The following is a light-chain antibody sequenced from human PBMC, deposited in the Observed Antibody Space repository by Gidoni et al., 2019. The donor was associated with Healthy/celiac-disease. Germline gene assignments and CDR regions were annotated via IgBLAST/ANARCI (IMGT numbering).Light chain of an antibody. CDR3: QVWDSSSDHWV. CDR2: YVS. CDR1: NIGSKS. Sequence: SYVLTQPPAVSVAPGKTARITCGGNNIGSKSVHWYQQKPGQAPVLVIYYVSDRPSGIPERFSGSNSGTTATLTISRVEAGDEADYYCQVWDSSSDHWVFGGGTKLTVL. J-gene: IGLJ3*02. V-gene: IGLV3-21*04.